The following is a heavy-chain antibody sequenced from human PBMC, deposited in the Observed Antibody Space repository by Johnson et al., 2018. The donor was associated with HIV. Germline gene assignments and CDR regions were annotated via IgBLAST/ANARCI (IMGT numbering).Heavy chain of an antibody. V-gene: IGHV3-30*02. Sequence: QVQLVESGGGWVQPGGSLRLSCAASGFTLNNYGMHWVRQAPGRGLEWVTSIPYDANNKYYADSVKGRFTISIDNAKNSLYLQMNSLRAEDTAVYYCAKSSSSFGAFDIWGQGTMVTVSS. J-gene: IGHJ3*02. D-gene: IGHD6-6*01. CDR3: AKSSSSFGAFDI. CDR2: IPYDANNK. CDR1: GFTLNNYG.